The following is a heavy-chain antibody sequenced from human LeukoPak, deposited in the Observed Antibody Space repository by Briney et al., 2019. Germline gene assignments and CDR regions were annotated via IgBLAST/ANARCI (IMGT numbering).Heavy chain of an antibody. Sequence: PSETLSLTCTVSGGSISTITYYWGWIRQPPGKGLEWVGHMYYRGNTFYNPSLKSRVTISVDTSKNQFSLKLSSVTAADTAVYYCARDLYSSGPNWFDPWGQGTLVTVSS. CDR1: GGSISTITYY. V-gene: IGHV4-39*07. CDR3: ARDLYSSGPNWFDP. J-gene: IGHJ5*02. CDR2: MYYRGNT. D-gene: IGHD6-19*01.